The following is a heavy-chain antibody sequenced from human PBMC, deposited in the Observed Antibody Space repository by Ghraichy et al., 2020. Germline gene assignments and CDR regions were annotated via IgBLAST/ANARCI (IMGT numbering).Heavy chain of an antibody. V-gene: IGHV4-34*01. CDR2: INHSGST. D-gene: IGHD3-10*01. J-gene: IGHJ6*02. CDR1: GGSFSGYY. CDR3: ARGVITMVRGNGMDV. Sequence: SETLSLTCADYGGSFSGYYWSWIRQPPGKGLEWIGEINHSGSTNYNPSLKSRVTISVDTSKNQFSLKLSSVTAADTAVYYCARGVITMVRGNGMDVWGQGTTVTVSS.